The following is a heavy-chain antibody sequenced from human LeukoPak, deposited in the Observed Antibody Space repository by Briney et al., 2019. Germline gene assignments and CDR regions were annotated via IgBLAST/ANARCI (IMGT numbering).Heavy chain of an antibody. J-gene: IGHJ5*02. CDR1: GFTFSDSG. Sequence: TGGSLRLSCAASGFTFSDSGMDWVRQASGKGLEWVGRIRSKANNYATTYAASVKGRFTISRDDSKNTAFLQMNSLKSEDTAVYYCTSLYDSSRPWGQGTLVTASS. CDR3: TSLYDSSRP. D-gene: IGHD3-22*01. CDR2: IRSKANNYAT. V-gene: IGHV3-73*01.